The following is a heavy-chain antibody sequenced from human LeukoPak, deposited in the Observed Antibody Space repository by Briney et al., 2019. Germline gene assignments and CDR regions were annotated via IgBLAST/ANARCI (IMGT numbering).Heavy chain of an antibody. D-gene: IGHD2-2*01. CDR2: LYYSGST. Sequence: PSETLSLTCTVSGVSISSSGYYWAWIRQPPGKGLEWIGTLYYSGSTYFKPALKSRVTISVDTSKNQSSLKLTSVTAADTAVYYCSRLYCTTSSCGRFDPWGQGTLVTVSS. CDR1: GVSISSSGYY. V-gene: IGHV4-39*01. J-gene: IGHJ5*02. CDR3: SRLYCTTSSCGRFDP.